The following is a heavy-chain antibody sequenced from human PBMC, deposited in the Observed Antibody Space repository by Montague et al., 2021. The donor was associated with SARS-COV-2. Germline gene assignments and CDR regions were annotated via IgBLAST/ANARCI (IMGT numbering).Heavy chain of an antibody. V-gene: IGHV4-31*03. D-gene: IGHD3-16*02. J-gene: IGHJ4*02. CDR1: GGSISSGGYY. CDR2: IYYSGST. CDR3: ARVKSMITFGGVIVLFDY. Sequence: TLSLTCTVSGGSISSGGYYWSWIRQHPGKGLEWIGCIYYSGSTYYNPSLKSRVTISVDTSKNQFSLKLSSVTAADTAVYYCARVKSMITFGGVIVLFDYWGQGTLVTVSS.